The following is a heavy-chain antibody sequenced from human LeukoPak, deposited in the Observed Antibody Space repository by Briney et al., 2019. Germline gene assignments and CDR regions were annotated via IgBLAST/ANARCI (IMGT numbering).Heavy chain of an antibody. CDR1: GGSFSGYY. CDR3: ARARITIFGVVIMFGYYFDY. D-gene: IGHD3-3*01. V-gene: IGHV4-34*01. J-gene: IGHJ4*02. Sequence: KPSETLSLTCAVYGGSFSGYYWSWIRQPPGKGLEWIGEINHSGSTNYNPSLKSRVTISVDTSKNQFSLKLSPVTAADTAVYYCARARITIFGVVIMFGYYFDYWGQGTLVTVSS. CDR2: INHSGST.